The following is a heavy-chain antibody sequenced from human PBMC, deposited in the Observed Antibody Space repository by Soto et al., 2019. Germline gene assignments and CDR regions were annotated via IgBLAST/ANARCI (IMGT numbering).Heavy chain of an antibody. CDR2: INSGSSTI. D-gene: IGHD2-15*01. CDR1: GFTFSSYS. CDR3: ARDAPRCSGGSCFDF. Sequence: EVQLVESGGGLVQPGGSLRLSCAASGFTFSSYSMNWVRQAPGKGLEWVSYINSGSSTIYYADSVKGQFTISRDNAKNSLYLQMNSLRDEDTAVYYCARDAPRCSGGSCFDFWGQGTLVTVSS. J-gene: IGHJ4*02. V-gene: IGHV3-48*02.